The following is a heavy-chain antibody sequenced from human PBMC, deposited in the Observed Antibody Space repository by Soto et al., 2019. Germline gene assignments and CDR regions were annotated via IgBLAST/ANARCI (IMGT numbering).Heavy chain of an antibody. CDR2: ISAGGST. J-gene: IGHJ4*02. CDR1: GFTFSDYA. V-gene: IGHV3-23*01. D-gene: IGHD2-2*02. CDR3: ANVPIWCSSTSCYTEGFDY. Sequence: LRLSCTASGFTFSDYAMSWVRQPPGKGLEWVSVISAGGSTYYADSVKGRFTVSRANSKNTLYLQMNSLRAEDTAVYYCANVPIWCSSTSCYTEGFDYWGQGTLVTVSS.